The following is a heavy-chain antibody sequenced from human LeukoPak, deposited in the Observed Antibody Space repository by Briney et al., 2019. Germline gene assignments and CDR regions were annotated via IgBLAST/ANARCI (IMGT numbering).Heavy chain of an antibody. J-gene: IGHJ4*02. Sequence: PGGSLRLSCTASGFVFSNYGIHWVRQAPGKGLEWVAFIRYDGSNKYYADSVKGRFTISRDNSKNTLYLQMNSLRAEDTAVYYCAKDHGSGSYYLFDYWGQGTLSPSPQ. CDR1: GFVFSNYG. CDR3: AKDHGSGSYYLFDY. V-gene: IGHV3-30*02. D-gene: IGHD3-10*01. CDR2: IRYDGSNK.